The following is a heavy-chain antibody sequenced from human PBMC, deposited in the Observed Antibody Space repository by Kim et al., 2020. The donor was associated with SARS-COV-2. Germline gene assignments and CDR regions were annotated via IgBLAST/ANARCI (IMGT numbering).Heavy chain of an antibody. Sequence: SVKVSCKASGGTFSSYAISWVRQAPGQGLEWMGGIIPIFGTANYAQKFQGRVTITADESTSTAYMELSSLRSEDTAVYYCARGGWMRGSVRVAAAGSIPTDWYFDLWGRGTLVTVSS. D-gene: IGHD6-13*01. CDR2: IIPIFGTA. V-gene: IGHV1-69*13. J-gene: IGHJ2*01. CDR3: ARGGWMRGSVRVAAAGSIPTDWYFDL. CDR1: GGTFSSYA.